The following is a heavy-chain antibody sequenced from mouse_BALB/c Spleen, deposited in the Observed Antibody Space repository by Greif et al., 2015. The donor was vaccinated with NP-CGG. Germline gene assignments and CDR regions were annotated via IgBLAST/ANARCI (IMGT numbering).Heavy chain of an antibody. V-gene: IGHV1-20*02. CDR2: INPYNGET. J-gene: IGHJ4*01. CDR1: GYSFTDYF. CDR3: ARGGYYAIDY. Sequence: EVQLQESGPEVVKPGASVKISCEASGYSFTDYFMNWVMQSHGKSLDWIGRINPYNGETFYNQKFKGKATLTVDKSSTTAHMELRSLASEDSAVYYCARGGYYAIDYWGQGTSVTVSS.